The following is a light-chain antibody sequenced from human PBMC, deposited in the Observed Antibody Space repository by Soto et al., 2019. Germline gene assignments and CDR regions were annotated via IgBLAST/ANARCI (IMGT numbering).Light chain of an antibody. CDR1: SSDVGFYDY. Sequence: QSALTQPRSVSGSPGQSVTISCTGTSSDVGFYDYVSWYQQHPGKAPKFMIYDVSKRPSGVPDRFSGSKSDNTASLTISGLQAEDEADYYCCSYAGSYTWVFGGGTKLTVL. J-gene: IGLJ3*02. CDR2: DVS. CDR3: CSYAGSYTWV. V-gene: IGLV2-11*01.